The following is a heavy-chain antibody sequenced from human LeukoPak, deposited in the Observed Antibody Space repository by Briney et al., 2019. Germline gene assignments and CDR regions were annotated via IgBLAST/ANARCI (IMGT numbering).Heavy chain of an antibody. D-gene: IGHD3-22*01. J-gene: IGHJ6*02. CDR3: ARGGYYYDSSGYYYVENYYYGMDV. Sequence: GGSLRLSCAASGFTFSNYWMLWVRQAPGKGLVWVSRINSDGSSTSYADSVKGRFTISRDNAKNTLYLQMNSLRAEDTAVYYCARGGYYYDSSGYYYVENYYYGMDVWGQGTTVTVSS. V-gene: IGHV3-74*01. CDR1: GFTFSNYW. CDR2: INSDGSST.